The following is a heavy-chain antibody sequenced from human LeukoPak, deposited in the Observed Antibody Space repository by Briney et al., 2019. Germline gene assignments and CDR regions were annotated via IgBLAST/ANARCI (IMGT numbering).Heavy chain of an antibody. CDR2: ISGSGGST. CDR1: GFTFSSYG. J-gene: IGHJ3*02. V-gene: IGHV3-23*01. D-gene: IGHD3-10*01. CDR3: AKDGVGITMVRGVNAFDI. Sequence: GGSLRLSCAASGFTFSSYGMSWVRQAPGKGLEWVSAISGSGGSTYYADSVKGRFTISRDNSKNTLYLQMNSLRAEDTAVYYCAKDGVGITMVRGVNAFDIWGQGTMVTVSS.